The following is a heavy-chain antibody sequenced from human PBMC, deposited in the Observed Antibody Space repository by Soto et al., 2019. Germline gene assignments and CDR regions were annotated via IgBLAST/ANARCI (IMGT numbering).Heavy chain of an antibody. J-gene: IGHJ6*02. Sequence: ASVKVSCKASGYTFTSYGISWVRQAPGQGLEWMGWISAYNGNTNYAQKLQGRVTMTTDTSTSTAYMELRSLRSDDTAMYYCARYTVVPAAIPLPDYYYYYGMDVWGQGTTVTVSS. D-gene: IGHD2-2*01. CDR2: ISAYNGNT. CDR1: GYTFTSYG. CDR3: ARYTVVPAAIPLPDYYYYYGMDV. V-gene: IGHV1-18*04.